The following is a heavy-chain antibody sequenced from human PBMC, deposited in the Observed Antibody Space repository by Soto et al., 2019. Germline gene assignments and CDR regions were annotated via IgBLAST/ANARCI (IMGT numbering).Heavy chain of an antibody. D-gene: IGHD2-21*01. V-gene: IGHV3-7*01. Sequence: GGSLRLSCVASGFTFSDLWMSWVRQAPGKGLEWVAKISEDGRDKYYVDSVKGRFTISRDNARNSLFLQMNSLRDEDTAVYYCRDGHYSGYWAQGRLVTVSS. CDR3: RDGHYSGY. J-gene: IGHJ4*02. CDR1: GFTFSDLW. CDR2: ISEDGRDK.